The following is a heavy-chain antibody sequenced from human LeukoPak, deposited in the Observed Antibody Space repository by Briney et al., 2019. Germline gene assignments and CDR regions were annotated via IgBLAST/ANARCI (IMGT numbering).Heavy chain of an antibody. CDR2: ISYDGSNK. Sequence: PGRSLRLSCAASGFTFGSYGMQWVRQAPDKGLEWVAVISYDGSNKYYADSMKGRFTISRDNSKNTLYLQMNSLRVEDTAVYCCARDGGGSCCRGDYWGQGTLVTVSS. CDR3: ARDGGGSCCRGDY. V-gene: IGHV3-33*01. J-gene: IGHJ4*02. CDR1: GFTFGSYG. D-gene: IGHD2-15*01.